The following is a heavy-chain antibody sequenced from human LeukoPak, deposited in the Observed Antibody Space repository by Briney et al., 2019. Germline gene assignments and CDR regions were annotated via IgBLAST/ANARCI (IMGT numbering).Heavy chain of an antibody. CDR1: GGSISSYC. J-gene: IGHJ5*02. V-gene: IGHV4-59*01. CDR2: ISYSGST. Sequence: SETLSLTCTVSGGSISSYCWSWIRQPPGKGREWIGYISYSGSTNFNPSLKSRVTISVDTSKNQFSLKLSSVTAADTVVYYCAREGTAGTNLNWFDPWGQGTLVTVSS. D-gene: IGHD1-1*01. CDR3: AREGTAGTNLNWFDP.